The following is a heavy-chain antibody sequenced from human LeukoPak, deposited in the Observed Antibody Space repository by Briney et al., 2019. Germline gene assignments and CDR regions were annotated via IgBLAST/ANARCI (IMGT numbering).Heavy chain of an antibody. J-gene: IGHJ4*02. D-gene: IGHD2-21*02. CDR1: GFTFSNYE. CDR3: AREGVTAPGDY. V-gene: IGHV3-48*03. Sequence: PGGSLRLSCAASGFTFSNYEMSWVRQAPGKGLEWVSHIRSSGSTIYYADSVKGRFTISRDNAKNSLYLQMNSLRAEDTAVYYCAREGVTAPGDYWGQGTLVTVSS. CDR2: IRSSGSTI.